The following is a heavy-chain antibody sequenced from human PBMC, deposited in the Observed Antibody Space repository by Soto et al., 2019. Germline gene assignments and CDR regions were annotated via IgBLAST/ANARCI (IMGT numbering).Heavy chain of an antibody. D-gene: IGHD4-17*01. V-gene: IGHV4-59*08. CDR3: ARASTVTTRGSRNNWFDP. CDR2: IYYSGST. CDR1: GGSISSYY. Sequence: SETLSLTCAFSGGSISSYYWSWIRQPPGKGLEWIGYIYYSGSTNYNPSLKSRVTISVDTSKNQFSLKLSSVTAADTAVYYCARASTVTTRGSRNNWFDPWGQGTLVTVS. J-gene: IGHJ5*02.